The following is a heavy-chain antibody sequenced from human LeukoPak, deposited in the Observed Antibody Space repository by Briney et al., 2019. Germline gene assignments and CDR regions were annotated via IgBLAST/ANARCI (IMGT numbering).Heavy chain of an antibody. CDR1: GFTFISYG. V-gene: IGHV3-23*01. Sequence: GGSLRLSCAASGFTFISYGMSWVRQAPGKGLEWVSGITGSGGSTYYADSVKGRFTISRDNSKNTLYLQINSLRAEDTAVYYCAKDRGQGYGGNYWYFDLWGRGTLVTVSS. J-gene: IGHJ2*01. CDR2: ITGSGGST. CDR3: AKDRGQGYGGNYWYFDL. D-gene: IGHD4-23*01.